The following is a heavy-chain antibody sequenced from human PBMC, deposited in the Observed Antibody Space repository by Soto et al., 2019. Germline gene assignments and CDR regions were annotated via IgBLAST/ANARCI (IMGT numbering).Heavy chain of an antibody. CDR1: GYIFTSYG. Sequence: GASVKVSCKASGYIFTSYGISWVRQAPGQGLEWMGWISAYNGDTNYAQKLQGRVTMTTDTSTSTVYMELRSLRSDDTAVYYCARDRHYYGSGSYFWFDPWGHGTLVTVSS. J-gene: IGHJ5*02. D-gene: IGHD3-10*01. CDR3: ARDRHYYGSGSYFWFDP. V-gene: IGHV1-18*01. CDR2: ISAYNGDT.